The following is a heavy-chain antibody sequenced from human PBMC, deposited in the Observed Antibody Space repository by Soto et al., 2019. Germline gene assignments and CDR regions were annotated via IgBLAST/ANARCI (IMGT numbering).Heavy chain of an antibody. J-gene: IGHJ4*02. V-gene: IGHV5-51*01. CDR1: GHKFIYFW. CDR2: IYPGDSET. D-gene: IGHD3-16*01. Sequence: GESLKISFKYSGHKFIYFWIVLVRQMPGKGLEWMGVIYPGDSETRYSPSFQGRVTFSVDKSINTAYLQWSSLKASDNAMYYCARGDSFVKWGQGTLV. CDR3: ARGDSFVK.